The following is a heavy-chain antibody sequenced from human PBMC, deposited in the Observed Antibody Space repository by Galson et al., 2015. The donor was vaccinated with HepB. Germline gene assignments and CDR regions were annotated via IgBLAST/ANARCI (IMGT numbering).Heavy chain of an antibody. CDR1: GGTFSSYA. J-gene: IGHJ6*02. CDR2: IIPIFGTA. CDR3: ARDEVGDIVVVPAAMDYDYYYGMDV. V-gene: IGHV1-69*06. D-gene: IGHD2-2*01. Sequence: SCKASGGTFSSYAISWVRQAPGQGLEWMGGIIPIFGTANYAQKFQGRATITADKSTSTAYMELSSLRSEDTAVYYCARDEVGDIVVVPAAMDYDYYYGMDVWGQGTTVTVSS.